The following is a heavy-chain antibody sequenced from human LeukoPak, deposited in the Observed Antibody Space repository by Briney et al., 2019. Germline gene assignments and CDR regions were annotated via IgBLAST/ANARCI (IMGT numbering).Heavy chain of an antibody. CDR2: IYYSGST. Sequence: PSETLSLTCTVSGGSISSYYWSWIRQPPGKGLEWIGYIYYSGSTNYNPSLKSRVTISVDTSKNQFSLKLSSVTAADTAVYYCARGYSSSSVLANWGQGTLVTVSS. V-gene: IGHV4-59*01. D-gene: IGHD6-6*01. CDR3: ARGYSSSSVLAN. J-gene: IGHJ4*02. CDR1: GGSISSYY.